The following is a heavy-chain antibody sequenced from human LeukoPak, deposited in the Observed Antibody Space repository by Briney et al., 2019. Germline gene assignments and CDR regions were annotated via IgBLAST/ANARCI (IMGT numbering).Heavy chain of an antibody. CDR1: GYTFTSYG. J-gene: IGHJ6*02. CDR2: ISAYNGNT. V-gene: IGHV1-18*01. D-gene: IGHD3-9*01. CDR3: AVPYYDILTGPSYYYYGMDV. Sequence: ASVKVSCKASGYTFTSYGISWVRQAPGQGLEWMGWISAYNGNTNYAQKLQGRVTMTTDTSTSTAYMELRSLRSEDTAVYYCAVPYYDILTGPSYYYYGMDVWGQGTTVTVSS.